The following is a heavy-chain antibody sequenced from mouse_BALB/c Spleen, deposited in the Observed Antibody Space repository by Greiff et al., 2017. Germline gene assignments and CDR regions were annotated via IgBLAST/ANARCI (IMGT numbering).Heavy chain of an antibody. Sequence: VQLQQSAAELARPGASVKMSCKASGYTFTSYTMHWVKQRPGQGLEWIGYINPSSGYTEYNQKFKDKTTLTADKSSSTAYMQLSSLTSEDSAGYYCARWDGNYFAWFAYGGQGTRVTVSA. D-gene: IGHD2-1*01. J-gene: IGHJ3*01. V-gene: IGHV1-4*02. CDR3: ARWDGNYFAWFAY. CDR2: INPSSGYT. CDR1: GYTFTSYT.